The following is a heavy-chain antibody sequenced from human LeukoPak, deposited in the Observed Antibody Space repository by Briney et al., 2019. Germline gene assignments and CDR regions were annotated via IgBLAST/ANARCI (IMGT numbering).Heavy chain of an antibody. CDR1: HVSISTYY. D-gene: IGHD3-10*01. J-gene: IGHJ5*02. CDR3: ARDIYGSGHRWFDT. Sequence: SESLSLTCTASHVSISTYYWSWIRQPPGKGLEWMGYIHCSGSTNYNPSLKSRVTISVDTSKKQLSLMLRSVTAADTAVYYCARDIYGSGHRWFDTWGQGRLVTLSS. CDR2: IHCSGST. V-gene: IGHV4-59*01.